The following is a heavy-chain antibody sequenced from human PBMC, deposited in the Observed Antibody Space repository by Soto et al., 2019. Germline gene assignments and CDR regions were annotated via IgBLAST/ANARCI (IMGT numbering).Heavy chain of an antibody. Sequence: PSAALSLTCAGSGGASISGHWWTFVRQSPGKGLEWVGEIYESGITNYNPSLNGRLSISMDQSKNQFSLKLTSVTAADTALYFCARGFSMSDTSDKDRFYFYYGLNVWGQGTTVTVSS. CDR3: ARGFSMSDTSDKDRFYFYYGLNV. J-gene: IGHJ6*02. CDR2: IYESGIT. CDR1: GGASISGHW. D-gene: IGHD3-10*02. V-gene: IGHV4-4*02.